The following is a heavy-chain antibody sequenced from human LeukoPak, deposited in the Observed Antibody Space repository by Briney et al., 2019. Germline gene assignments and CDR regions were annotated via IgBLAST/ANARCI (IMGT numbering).Heavy chain of an antibody. V-gene: IGHV1-8*01. CDR1: GYAFTTSD. J-gene: IGHJ4*02. Sequence: ASVKVSCKASGYAFTTSDINWVRQATGQGLEWMGWMSPYGGNTRYAQKFQARITMTRNTSASTAYMELSSLTSEDTAVYYCARGVVVAATDYWGQGTLVTVSS. CDR2: MSPYGGNT. CDR3: ARGVVVAATDY. D-gene: IGHD2-15*01.